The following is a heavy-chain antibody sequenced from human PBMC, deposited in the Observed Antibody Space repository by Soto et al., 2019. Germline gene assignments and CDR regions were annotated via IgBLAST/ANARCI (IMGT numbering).Heavy chain of an antibody. CDR3: ARDSDDYIWGSYRPNCFDP. Sequence: QVQLVQSGAEVKKPGSSVKVSCKSSGGTFSSYTISWVRQAPRQRLEWMGRIIPILGIANYAQKFQGRVTITADKSTSTAYMELSSLRSEDTAVYYCARDSDDYIWGSYRPNCFDPWGQGTLVTVSS. J-gene: IGHJ5*02. D-gene: IGHD3-16*02. V-gene: IGHV1-69*08. CDR2: IIPILGIA. CDR1: GGTFSSYT.